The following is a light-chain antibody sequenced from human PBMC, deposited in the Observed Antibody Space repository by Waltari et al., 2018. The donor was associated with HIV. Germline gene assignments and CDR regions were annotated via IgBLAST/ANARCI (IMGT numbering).Light chain of an antibody. J-gene: IGKJ1*01. CDR2: AAS. CDR3: QKYDSAPRT. Sequence: DIQMTQSPSSLSASVGDRVTITCRASQDISNYLAWYQQKPGKIPKLLIYAASSLHSGVPSRFSGSGSGTDFTLTIGGRQPEDGATYYCQKYDSAPRTFGQGTKVEIK. CDR1: QDISNY. V-gene: IGKV1-27*01.